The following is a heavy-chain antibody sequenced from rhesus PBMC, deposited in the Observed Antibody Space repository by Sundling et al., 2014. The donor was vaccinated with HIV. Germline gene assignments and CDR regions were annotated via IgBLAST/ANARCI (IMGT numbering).Heavy chain of an antibody. CDR3: ARYSTGTVHFDS. Sequence: QVQLQESGPGVVKPSETLSLTCAVSGGSISDTYRWSWIRQSPGKGLEWIGFIYGLSTSTNYNPSLKSRVTISKDTSKNQFSLKLNSMTAADTAVYFCARYSTGTVHFDSWGQGVLVTVSS. V-gene: IGHV4S10*01. CDR1: GGSISDTYR. D-gene: IGHD1-26*01. CDR2: IYGLSTST. J-gene: IGHJ4*01.